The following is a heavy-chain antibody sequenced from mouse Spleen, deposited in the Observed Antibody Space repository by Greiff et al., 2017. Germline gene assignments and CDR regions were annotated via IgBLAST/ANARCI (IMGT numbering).Heavy chain of an antibody. J-gene: IGHJ1*01. V-gene: IGHV3-2*02. CDR3: ARTTVVAKDWYFDV. D-gene: IGHD1-1*01. Sequence: VQLQQSGPGPVKPSQSLSLTCTVTGYSITSDYAWNWIRQFPGNKLEWMGYISYSGSTSYNPSLKSRISITRDTSKNQFFLQLNSVTTEDTATYYCARTTVVAKDWYFDVWGAGTTVTVSS. CDR1: GYSITSDYA. CDR2: ISYSGST.